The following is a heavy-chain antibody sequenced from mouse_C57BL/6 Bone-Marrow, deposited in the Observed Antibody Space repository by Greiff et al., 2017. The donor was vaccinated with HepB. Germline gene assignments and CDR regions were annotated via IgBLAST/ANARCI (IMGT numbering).Heavy chain of an antibody. CDR2: INPGSGGT. CDR3: ARKIETAQAPFDY. J-gene: IGHJ2*01. V-gene: IGHV1-54*01. Sequence: QVQLKESGAELVRPGTSVKVSCKASGYAFTNYLIEWVKQRPGQGLEWIGVINPGSGGTNYNEKFKGKATLTADKSSSTAYMQLSSLTSEDSAVYFCARKIETAQAPFDYWGQGTTLTVSS. D-gene: IGHD3-2*02. CDR1: GYAFTNYL.